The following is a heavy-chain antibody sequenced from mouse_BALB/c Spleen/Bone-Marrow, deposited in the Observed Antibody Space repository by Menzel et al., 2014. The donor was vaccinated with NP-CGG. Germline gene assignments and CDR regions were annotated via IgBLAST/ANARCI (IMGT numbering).Heavy chain of an antibody. CDR3: ARSRFYGNYFDY. D-gene: IGHD2-1*01. CDR2: ISTGGTII. J-gene: IGHJ2*01. CDR1: GFPSSNFG. Sequence: EVKVVESGGGLVQPGGSRKLSCAASGFPSSNFGMHWIRQAPEKGLEWVAFISTGGTIIYYADTLKGRLTISRDNPTNTLFLHMTSLRSEDTAIYYCARSRFYGNYFDYWGQGTTLTVSS. V-gene: IGHV5-17*02.